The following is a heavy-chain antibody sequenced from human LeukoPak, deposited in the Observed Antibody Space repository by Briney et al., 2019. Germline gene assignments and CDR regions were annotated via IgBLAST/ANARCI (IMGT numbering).Heavy chain of an antibody. CDR2: IYYTGST. CDR1: GGSISSYY. Sequence: PSETLSPTCTVSGGSISSYYWNWIRQPPGKGLEYIGYIYYTGSTNYNPSLKSRVTISVDTSKNQFSLKLNSVTAADTAVYYCARGGGYHFDYWGQGTLVTVSS. CDR3: ARGGGYHFDY. J-gene: IGHJ4*02. V-gene: IGHV4-59*01. D-gene: IGHD2-15*01.